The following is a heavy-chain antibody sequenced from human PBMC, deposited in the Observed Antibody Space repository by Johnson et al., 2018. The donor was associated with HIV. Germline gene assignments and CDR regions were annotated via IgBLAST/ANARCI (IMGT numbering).Heavy chain of an antibody. J-gene: IGHJ3*02. V-gene: IGHV3-15*05. CDR1: GFTFSSYW. CDR3: ARRLGAMTLDDAFDI. D-gene: IGHD3-16*01. CDR2: IKSQTDGGTT. Sequence: DVQVVESGGGLVQPGGSLRLSCTASGFTFSSYWMHWVRQAPGKGLVWVSRIKSQTDGGTTDYAAPVKGRFTISRDDSKNTLYLQMNSLRAEDTAVYYCARRLGAMTLDDAFDIWGQGTMVTVSS.